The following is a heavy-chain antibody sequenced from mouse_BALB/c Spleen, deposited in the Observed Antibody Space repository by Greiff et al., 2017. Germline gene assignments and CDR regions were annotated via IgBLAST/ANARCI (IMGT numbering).Heavy chain of an antibody. CDR1: GFTFSSYT. J-gene: IGHJ4*01. CDR3: TRETKAYAMDY. V-gene: IGHV5-6-4*01. D-gene: IGHD1-3*01. Sequence: EVNVVESGGGLVKPGGSLKLSCAASGFTFSSYTMSWVRQTPEKRLEWVATISSGGSYTYYPDSVKGRFTISRDNAKNTLYLQMSSLKSEDTAMYYCTRETKAYAMDYWGQGTSVTVSS. CDR2: ISSGGSYT.